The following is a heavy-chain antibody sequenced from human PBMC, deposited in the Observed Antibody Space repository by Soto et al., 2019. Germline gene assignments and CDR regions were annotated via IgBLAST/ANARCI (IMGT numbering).Heavy chain of an antibody. CDR1: GDSISSGGYY. D-gene: IGHD3-10*01. J-gene: IGHJ4*01. CDR2: IHYSGST. Sequence: TSETLSLTYTVSGDSISSGGYYWSWIRQYPGEALEWLGNIHYSGSTHYSPSLKSRVTISVDTSKNQFSLKLRSVTAADTAVYYCAFLRGVIAPFDYWGHGTLVTVSS. V-gene: IGHV4-31*03. CDR3: AFLRGVIAPFDY.